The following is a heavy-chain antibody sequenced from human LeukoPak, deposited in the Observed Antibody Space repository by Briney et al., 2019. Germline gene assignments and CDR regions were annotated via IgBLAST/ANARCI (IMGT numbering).Heavy chain of an antibody. J-gene: IGHJ6*02. V-gene: IGHV4-4*07. CDR1: GGSISSYY. D-gene: IGHD6-13*01. Sequence: SETLSLTCTVSGGSISSYYWSWIRQPAGKGLEWIGRIYTTGSTNYNPSLKSRVTISVDTSKNQFSLKLSSVTAADTAVYYCAREFSSSWYRTYYYYYGMDVWGQGTTVTVSS. CDR2: IYTTGST. CDR3: AREFSSSWYRTYYYYYGMDV.